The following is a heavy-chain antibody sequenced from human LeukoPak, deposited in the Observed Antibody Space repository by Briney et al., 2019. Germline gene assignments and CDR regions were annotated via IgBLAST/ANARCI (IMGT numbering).Heavy chain of an antibody. V-gene: IGHV3-7*01. Sequence: GGSLRLSCAASGFTFSNYWMSWVRQAPGKGLEWVANIKQDGSEKYYVDSVKGRFTISRDNANNSLYLQMNSLRVEDTAVYYCAELGITMIGGVWGKGTTVTISS. D-gene: IGHD3-10*02. CDR2: IKQDGSEK. CDR1: GFTFSNYW. J-gene: IGHJ6*04. CDR3: AELGITMIGGV.